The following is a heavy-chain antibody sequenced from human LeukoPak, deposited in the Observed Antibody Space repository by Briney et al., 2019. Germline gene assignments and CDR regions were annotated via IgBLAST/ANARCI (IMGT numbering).Heavy chain of an antibody. CDR3: AKDRTPLLWFGESDY. V-gene: IGHV3-23*01. CDR1: GFTLSSYA. J-gene: IGHJ4*02. D-gene: IGHD3-10*01. CDR2: ISGSGGST. Sequence: GGSLRPSCAASGFTLSSYAMSWVRQAPGKGLEWVSAISGSGGSTYYADSVKGRFTISRDNSKNTLYLQMNSLRAEDTAVYYCAKDRTPLLWFGESDYWGQGTLVTVSS.